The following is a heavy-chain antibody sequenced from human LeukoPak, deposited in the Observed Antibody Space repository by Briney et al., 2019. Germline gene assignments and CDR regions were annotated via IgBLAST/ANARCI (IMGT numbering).Heavy chain of an antibody. D-gene: IGHD6-19*01. CDR1: GYTFTSYA. V-gene: IGHV1-3*01. Sequence: ASVKVSCKASGYTFTSYAMHWVRQAPGQRLEWMGWINAGNGNTKYSQKFQGRVTITRDTSISTAYMELSSLRSEDTAVYYCARVRAVAGRAEYFQHWGQGTLVTVSS. CDR2: INAGNGNT. CDR3: ARVRAVAGRAEYFQH. J-gene: IGHJ1*01.